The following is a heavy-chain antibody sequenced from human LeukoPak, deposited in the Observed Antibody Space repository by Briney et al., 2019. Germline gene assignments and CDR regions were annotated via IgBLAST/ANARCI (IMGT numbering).Heavy chain of an antibody. CDR3: ARLGYYDSSGYYNDSSSN. Sequence: SVKVSCKASGGTFSSYAISWVRPAPGQGLEWMGGIIPIFGTANYAQKFQGRVTITADESTSTAYMELSSLRSEDTAVYYCARLGYYDSSGYYNDSSSNWGQGTLVTVSS. CDR1: GGTFSSYA. V-gene: IGHV1-69*13. CDR2: IIPIFGTA. J-gene: IGHJ4*02. D-gene: IGHD3-22*01.